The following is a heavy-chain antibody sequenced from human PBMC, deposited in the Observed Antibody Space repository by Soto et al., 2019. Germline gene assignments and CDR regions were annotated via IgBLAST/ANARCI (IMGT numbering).Heavy chain of an antibody. CDR1: GFTFSDYY. J-gene: IGHJ4*02. D-gene: IGHD3-22*01. V-gene: IGHV3-11*01. CDR3: ERDLGYYDSSGYFDY. CDR2: ISSSDTI. Sequence: GGSLRLSCAASGFTFSDYYMSWIRQAPGRGLEWVSYISSSDTIYYADSVKGRFTISRDNAKNSLYLQMNSLRAEDTAMYYCERDLGYYDSSGYFDYWGQGTLVTVYS.